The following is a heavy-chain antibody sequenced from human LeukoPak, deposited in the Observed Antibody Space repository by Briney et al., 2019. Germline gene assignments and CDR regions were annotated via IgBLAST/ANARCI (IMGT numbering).Heavy chain of an antibody. J-gene: IGHJ4*02. CDR1: GFTFSSYA. CDR3: ASTDYDILTGYYTHFDY. V-gene: IGHV3-74*01. CDR2: INSDGSST. Sequence: GGSLRLSCAASGFTFSSYAMSWVRQAPGKGLVWVSRINSDGSSTSYADSVKGRFTISRDNAKNTLYLQMNSLRAKDTAVYYCASTDYDILTGYYTHFDYWGQGTLVTASS. D-gene: IGHD3-9*01.